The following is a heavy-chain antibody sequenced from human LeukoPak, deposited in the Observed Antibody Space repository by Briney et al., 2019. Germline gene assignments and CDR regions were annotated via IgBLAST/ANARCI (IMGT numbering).Heavy chain of an antibody. V-gene: IGHV1-18*01. CDR1: GYXFTSYG. J-gene: IGHJ4*02. CDR2: ISAYNGNT. D-gene: IGHD3-3*01. CDR3: ARAQFKGYDFWSGYYAFDY. Sequence: ASVKVSCKASGYXFTSYGISWVRQAPGQGLEWMGWISAYNGNTNYAQKLQGRVTMTTDTSTSTAYMELRSLRSDDTAVYYCARAQFKGYDFWSGYYAFDYWGQGTLVTVSS.